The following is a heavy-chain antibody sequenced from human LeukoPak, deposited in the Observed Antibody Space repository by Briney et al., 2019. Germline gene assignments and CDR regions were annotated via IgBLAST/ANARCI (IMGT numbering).Heavy chain of an antibody. Sequence: GGSLRLSCAASGFTFSSYSMNWVRQAPGKGLEWVSSIISSSSYIYYADSVKGRFTISRDNATNSLYLQMNSLRAEDTAVYYCARDSHYYDSSGYPYYFDYWGQGTLVTVSS. CDR3: ARDSHYYDSSGYPYYFDY. CDR2: IISSSSYI. CDR1: GFTFSSYS. J-gene: IGHJ4*02. V-gene: IGHV3-21*01. D-gene: IGHD3-22*01.